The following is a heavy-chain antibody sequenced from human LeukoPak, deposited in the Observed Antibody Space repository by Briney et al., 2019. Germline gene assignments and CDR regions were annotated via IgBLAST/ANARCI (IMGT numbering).Heavy chain of an antibody. CDR2: ISAYNGNT. CDR3: ARAELRYFDWLNFDY. D-gene: IGHD3-9*01. Sequence: GASVKVSCKASGYTFTSYGISWVRQAPGQGLEWMGWISAYNGNTNYAQKLQGRVTMTTDTSTSTAYMELRSLRSDDTAVYYCARAELRYFDWLNFDYWGQGTLVTVSS. V-gene: IGHV1-18*01. J-gene: IGHJ4*02. CDR1: GYTFTSYG.